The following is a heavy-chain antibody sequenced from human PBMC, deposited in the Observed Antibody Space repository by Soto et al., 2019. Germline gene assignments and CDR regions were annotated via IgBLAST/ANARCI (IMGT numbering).Heavy chain of an antibody. D-gene: IGHD5-18*01. CDR1: GGSISSYY. V-gene: IGHV4-59*08. J-gene: IGHJ4*02. CDR2: IYYSGST. Sequence: QVQLQESGPGLVKPSETLSLTCTVSGGSISSYYWSWIRQTPGKGLEWMGYIYYSGSTNYNPSLKSRVTISVDTAKNQFSLTLSSLTAADTAVYYCARRYGSCFDYWGQGTLVTVSS. CDR3: ARRYGSCFDY.